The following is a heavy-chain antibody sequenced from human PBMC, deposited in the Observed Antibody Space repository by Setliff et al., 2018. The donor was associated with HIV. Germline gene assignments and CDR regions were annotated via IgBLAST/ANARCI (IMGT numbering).Heavy chain of an antibody. CDR3: ARGREDYFVY. CDR2: ISPNSGDT. Sequence: ASVKVSCKASGFTFTDYYFHWLRQAPGQGPEWMGRISPNSGDTTYAHKFQGRVTLTRDTSISTAYMELSSLTSDDTAVYFCARGREDYFVYWGQGTLVTVSS. CDR1: GFTFTDYY. J-gene: IGHJ4*02. V-gene: IGHV1-2*06.